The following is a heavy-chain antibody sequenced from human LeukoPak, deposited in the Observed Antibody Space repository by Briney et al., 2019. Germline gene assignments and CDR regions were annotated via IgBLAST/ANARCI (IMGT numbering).Heavy chain of an antibody. V-gene: IGHV4-59*08. CDR1: GGSINNHY. CDR3: ARRGDSYPYYFDY. J-gene: IGHJ4*02. Sequence: SETLSLTCTVSGGSINNHYWSWLRQPPGKGLEWIGYIHYGGNTDYNPSLKSRLTLSVDTSQNQFSLRLTSATAADTAVYYCARRGDSYPYYFDYWGQGTLVTVSS. CDR2: IHYGGNT. D-gene: IGHD5-24*01.